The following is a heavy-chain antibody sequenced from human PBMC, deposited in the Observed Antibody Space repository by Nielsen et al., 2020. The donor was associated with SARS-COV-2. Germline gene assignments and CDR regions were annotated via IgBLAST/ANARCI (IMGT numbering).Heavy chain of an antibody. D-gene: IGHD6-19*01. J-gene: IGHJ4*02. CDR2: INQDGSEK. CDR3: ARDFSGWFSLGVYDY. V-gene: IGHV3-7*05. Sequence: GGSLRLSCAASGFTFSSYWMNWVRQAPGKGLECVANINQDGSEKYYVDSVKGRFTISRDNAKYSLFLQMNSLRAEDTAVYYCARDFSGWFSLGVYDYWGQGTLVTVSS. CDR1: GFTFSSYW.